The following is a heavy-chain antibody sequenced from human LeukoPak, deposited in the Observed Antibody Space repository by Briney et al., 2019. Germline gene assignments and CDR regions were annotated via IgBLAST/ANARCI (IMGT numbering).Heavy chain of an antibody. V-gene: IGHV4-39*01. CDR2: IYYSGST. D-gene: IGHD5-18*01. Sequence: PSETLSLTCSVSGGSISSSSYYWGWIRQPPGKGLEWIGNIYYSGSTYYNPSLKSRVTISVDTSKNQFSLKLNSVTAADTAVYYCARPRGYHYGFFDYWGQGTLVTVSS. CDR3: ARPRGYHYGFFDY. CDR1: GGSISSSSYY. J-gene: IGHJ4*02.